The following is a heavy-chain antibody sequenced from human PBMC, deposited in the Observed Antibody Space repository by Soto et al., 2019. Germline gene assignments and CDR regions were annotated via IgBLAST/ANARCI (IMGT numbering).Heavy chain of an antibody. CDR1: GGSISNATYY. D-gene: IGHD2-2*01. CDR2: IYYTGNA. CDR3: ARQRFYDNWFDP. V-gene: IGHV4-39*01. J-gene: IGHJ5*02. Sequence: LXLICTVSGGSISNATYYWGWIRQPPGKGLEWIGSIYYTGNAYCNPSLKSRVTISVDTSKNQFSLNLNSVTAADTAVYYCARQRFYDNWFDPWGQGTPVTVYS.